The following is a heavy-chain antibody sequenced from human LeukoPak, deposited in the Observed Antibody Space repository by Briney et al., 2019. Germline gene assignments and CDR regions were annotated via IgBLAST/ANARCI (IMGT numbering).Heavy chain of an antibody. CDR3: ARQLWFGELGWFDP. CDR2: IYQSGST. V-gene: IGHV4-38-2*01. J-gene: IGHJ5*02. Sequence: SETLSLTCAVSGYSISSGYYWGWVRQPPGKGLEWIGSIYQSGSTYYNPSLKSRVTISVDTTKHQSYLTLSSVTAADTAVYYCARQLWFGELGWFDPWGQGTLVTVSS. CDR1: GYSISSGYY. D-gene: IGHD3-10*01.